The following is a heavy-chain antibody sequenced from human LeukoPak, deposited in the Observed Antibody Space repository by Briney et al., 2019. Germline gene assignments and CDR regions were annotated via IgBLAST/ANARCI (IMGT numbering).Heavy chain of an antibody. CDR1: GGSISSYY. J-gene: IGHJ3*02. Sequence: SETLSLTCTVSGGSISSYYWSWIRQPPGKGLEWIGYIYYSGSINYNPSLKSRVIISVDTSKNQLSLMLRSVTAADTAIYYCAKADRSRLQLPDAFDIWGQGTMVTVSS. CDR2: IYYSGSI. D-gene: IGHD5-24*01. V-gene: IGHV4-59*01. CDR3: AKADRSRLQLPDAFDI.